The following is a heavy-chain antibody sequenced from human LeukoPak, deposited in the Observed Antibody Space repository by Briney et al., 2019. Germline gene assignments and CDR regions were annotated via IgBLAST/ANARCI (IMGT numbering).Heavy chain of an antibody. CDR3: AKDNVAAAGRYFDY. Sequence: QPGGSLRLSCAASGFTFSSYGMHWVRQAPGKGLEWVALISYDGSNKYFADSVKGRFTISRDNSKNTLYLQMHSLRAEDTAVYYCAKDNVAAAGRYFDYWGQGTLVTVSS. CDR2: ISYDGSNK. CDR1: GFTFSSYG. V-gene: IGHV3-30*18. J-gene: IGHJ4*02. D-gene: IGHD6-13*01.